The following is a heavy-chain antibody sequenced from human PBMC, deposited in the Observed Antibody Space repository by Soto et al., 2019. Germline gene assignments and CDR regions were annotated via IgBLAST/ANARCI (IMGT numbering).Heavy chain of an antibody. V-gene: IGHV5-51*01. Sequence: EVQLVQSGAEVKKPGESLKISCKGSGYSFTSYWIGWVRQMPGKGLGWMGIIWPGDSDTRYSPSFQGQVTISADKSINTASLQWNSLKASDTAMYYCARPFDSSGWNDYWGQGTLVTVSS. D-gene: IGHD6-19*01. J-gene: IGHJ4*02. CDR3: ARPFDSSGWNDY. CDR1: GYSFTSYW. CDR2: IWPGDSDT.